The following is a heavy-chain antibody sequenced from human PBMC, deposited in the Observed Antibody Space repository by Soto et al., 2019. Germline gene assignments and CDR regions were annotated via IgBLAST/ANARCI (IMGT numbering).Heavy chain of an antibody. Sequence: GASVKVSCKASGGTFSSYAISWVRQAPGQGLEWMGGIIPIFGTANYAQKNQGRVKNTADESTSTDYMELSSLRSEDTAVYYCASALLNWNDEDYYYYYGMDVWGQGTTVTVSS. CDR2: IIPIFGTA. V-gene: IGHV1-69*13. J-gene: IGHJ6*02. D-gene: IGHD1-1*01. CDR1: GGTFSSYA. CDR3: ASALLNWNDEDYYYYYGMDV.